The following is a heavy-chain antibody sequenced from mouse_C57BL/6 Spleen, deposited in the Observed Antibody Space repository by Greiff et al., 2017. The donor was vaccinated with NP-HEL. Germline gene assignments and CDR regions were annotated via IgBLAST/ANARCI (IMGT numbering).Heavy chain of an antibody. D-gene: IGHD4-1*01. Sequence: EVQRVESGGDLVKPGGSLKLSCAASGFTFSSYGMSWVRQTPDKRLEWVATISSGGSYTYYPDSVKGRFTISRDNAKNTLYLQMSSLKSEDTAMYYCARQGTGTEGHWYFDVWGTGTTVTVSS. CDR3: ARQGTGTEGHWYFDV. CDR2: ISSGGSYT. CDR1: GFTFSSYG. J-gene: IGHJ1*03. V-gene: IGHV5-6*01.